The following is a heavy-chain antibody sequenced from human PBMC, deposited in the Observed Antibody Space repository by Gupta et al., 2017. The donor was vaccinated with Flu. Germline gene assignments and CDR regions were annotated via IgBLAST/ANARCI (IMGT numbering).Heavy chain of an antibody. CDR3: ARKGGGHCSGGSCYSFDF. V-gene: IGHV1-69*01. J-gene: IGHJ4*02. CDR1: GVPFSTYA. Sequence: QVQLVQSGAEVKKPGSLVKVSCKASGVPFSTYAINWVRPAPGQGLEWMGGIIPVSGPTNYAQKFQGRVTITADESTSTAYLEISSLRFEDTAIYYCARKGGGHCSGGSCYSFDFWGQGALVTVSS. D-gene: IGHD2-15*01. CDR2: IIPVSGPT.